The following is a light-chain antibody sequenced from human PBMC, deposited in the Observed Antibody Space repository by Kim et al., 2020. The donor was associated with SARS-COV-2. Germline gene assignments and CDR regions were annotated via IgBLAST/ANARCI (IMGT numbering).Light chain of an antibody. CDR2: DVS. CDR3: SSFTTSSTWV. Sequence: SVTISCTGTSSEVGGYNYVSWYQQHPGKAPKLMIYDVSKRPSGVPERFSGSKSGNTASLTISGLQPEDEADYYCSSFTTSSTWVFGGGTQLTVL. V-gene: IGLV2-14*04. J-gene: IGLJ3*02. CDR1: SSEVGGYNY.